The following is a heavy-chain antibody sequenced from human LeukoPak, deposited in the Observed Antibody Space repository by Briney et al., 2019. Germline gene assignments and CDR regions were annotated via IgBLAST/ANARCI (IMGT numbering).Heavy chain of an antibody. CDR2: IWYDGSNK. CDR3: AREDSGSYYGYYYGMDV. Sequence: GGSLRLSCAASGFTFSSYGMHWVRQAPGKGLEWVAVIWYDGSNKYYADSVKGRFTISRDNSKNTLYLQMNSLRAEDTAVYYCAREDSGSYYGYYYGMDVWGQGTTVTVSS. D-gene: IGHD1-26*01. J-gene: IGHJ6*02. CDR1: GFTFSSYG. V-gene: IGHV3-33*01.